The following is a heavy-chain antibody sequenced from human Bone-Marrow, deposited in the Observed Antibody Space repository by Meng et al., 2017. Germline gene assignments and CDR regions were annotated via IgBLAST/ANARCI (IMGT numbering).Heavy chain of an antibody. Sequence: QGQPQEAGPALWRPSETLPLPCTVSGGSVYXGSYYWSWIRQPPGKGLEWIGYIYYTGTTKYNPSLKSRVTISVDTSKNQFSLNLSSVTAADTALYYCARTPGYSYGQIDSWGQGTLVTVSS. D-gene: IGHD5-18*01. V-gene: IGHV4-61*01. CDR1: GGSVYXGSYY. J-gene: IGHJ4*02. CDR2: IYYTGTT. CDR3: ARTPGYSYGQIDS.